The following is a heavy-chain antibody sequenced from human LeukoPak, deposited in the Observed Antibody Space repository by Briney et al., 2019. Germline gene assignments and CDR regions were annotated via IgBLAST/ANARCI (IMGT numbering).Heavy chain of an antibody. CDR2: ISYDGSNK. D-gene: IGHD4-11*01. J-gene: IGHJ5*02. CDR3: AKARRGGAVTTSWFDP. Sequence: GGSLRLSCAASGFTFSSYGVHWVRQAPGKGLEWVAVISYDGSNKYYADSVKGRFTISRDNSKNTLYLQMNSLRAEDTAVYYCAKARRGGAVTTSWFDPWGQGTLVTVSS. V-gene: IGHV3-30*18. CDR1: GFTFSSYG.